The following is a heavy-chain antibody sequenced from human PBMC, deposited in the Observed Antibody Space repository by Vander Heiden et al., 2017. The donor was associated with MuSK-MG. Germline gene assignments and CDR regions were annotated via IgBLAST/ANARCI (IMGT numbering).Heavy chain of an antibody. V-gene: IGHV3-23*01. J-gene: IGHJ4*02. CDR3: AKDHDYRWFDY. Sequence: EVRLLESGGVLVQPVGSLRLSCAASGFTFSSYAMSWVRQAPGKGLEWVAAISGSGGSTYYADSVKGRFTIYRDNSKNTLYLKMNSLRAEDTAVYYCAKDHDYRWFDYWGQGTLVTVSS. CDR2: ISGSGGST. D-gene: IGHD4-17*01. CDR1: GFTFSSYA.